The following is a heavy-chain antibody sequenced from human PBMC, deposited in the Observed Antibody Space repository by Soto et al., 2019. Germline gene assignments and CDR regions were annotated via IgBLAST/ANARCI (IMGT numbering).Heavy chain of an antibody. J-gene: IGHJ4*02. V-gene: IGHV1-18*01. CDR3: AREFEGQSSSWPFDY. CDR2: ISVYNGFT. Sequence: QVQLVQSGAEVKKPGASVRVSWRASGYTFPTYGIAWVRQAPGQGLEWMGWISVYNGFTHYAQKFRGRVTVTAETSTSTVYMELRSLTSDDTAVYYCAREFEGQSSSWPFDYWGQGTLVTVSS. CDR1: GYTFPTYG. D-gene: IGHD6-13*01.